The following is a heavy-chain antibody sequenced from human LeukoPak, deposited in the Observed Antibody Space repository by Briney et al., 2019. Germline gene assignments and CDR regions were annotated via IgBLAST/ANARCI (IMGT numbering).Heavy chain of an antibody. Sequence: SETLSLTCTVSGGSISSGGYYWSWIRQPPGKGLEWIGYIYYSGSTYYNPSLKSRVTISVDTSKNQFSLKLSSVTAADTAVYYCARTGSSWLEFKYYYYYMDVWGKGTTVTVSS. CDR2: IYYSGST. CDR3: ARTGSSWLEFKYYYYYMDV. D-gene: IGHD6-13*01. V-gene: IGHV4-31*03. CDR1: GGSISSGGYY. J-gene: IGHJ6*03.